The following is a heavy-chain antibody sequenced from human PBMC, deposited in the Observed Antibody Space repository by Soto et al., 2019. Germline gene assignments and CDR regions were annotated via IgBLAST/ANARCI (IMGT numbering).Heavy chain of an antibody. Sequence: QLHLVQSGAVVKKPGASVTVSCSASGYPVTAYYMHWVRQAPGRGLEWMGGINPATGAAKYTQTSPGRVTMTRDTSTSTVFMELRGLTSEDTAVFYCARGGGVGVAGSAAFDMWGQGTLVTVSS. CDR3: ARGGGVGVAGSAAFDM. V-gene: IGHV1-2*02. D-gene: IGHD3-3*01. J-gene: IGHJ3*02. CDR1: GYPVTAYY. CDR2: INPATGAA.